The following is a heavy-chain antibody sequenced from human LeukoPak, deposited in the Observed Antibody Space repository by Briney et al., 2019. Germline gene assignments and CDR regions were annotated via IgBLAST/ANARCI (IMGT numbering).Heavy chain of an antibody. CDR1: GFTFSSYS. V-gene: IGHV3-21*01. CDR3: ATQWLIRSYFDY. Sequence: PGGSLRLSCAASGFTFSSYSMNWVRQAPGKGLEWVSSISSSSSYIYYADSVKGRFTISRDNAKNSLYLQMNSLRAEDTAVYYCATQWLIRSYFDYWGQGTLVTVSS. CDR2: ISSSSSYI. D-gene: IGHD6-19*01. J-gene: IGHJ4*02.